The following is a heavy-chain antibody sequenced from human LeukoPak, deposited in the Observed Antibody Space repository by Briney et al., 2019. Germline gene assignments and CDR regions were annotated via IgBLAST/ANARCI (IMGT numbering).Heavy chain of an antibody. J-gene: IGHJ4*02. Sequence: GGSLRLSCAASGFTFSDYYMSWIRQAPGKGLEWVSYISSSGSTIYYADSVKGRFTISRDNSKNTLYLQMNSLRAEDTAVYYCAKVRAPYYYDSSGYPDYWGQGTLVTVSS. CDR1: GFTFSDYY. CDR2: ISSSGSTI. CDR3: AKVRAPYYYDSSGYPDY. V-gene: IGHV3-11*01. D-gene: IGHD3-22*01.